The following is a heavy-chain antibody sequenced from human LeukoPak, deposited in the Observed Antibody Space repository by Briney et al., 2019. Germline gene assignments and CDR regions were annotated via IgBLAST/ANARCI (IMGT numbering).Heavy chain of an antibody. D-gene: IGHD4-17*01. CDR2: IYPGDSDT. CDR3: ARTRATVTTGPDY. Sequence: EESLKISCKGSGYLFSGYWTGWVRQMPGKGLEWMGIIYPGDSDTRYSPSFQGQVTTSVDKSISTAYLQWNSLKASDTATYFCARTRATVTTGPDYWGQGTLVTVSS. V-gene: IGHV5-51*01. J-gene: IGHJ4*02. CDR1: GYLFSGYW.